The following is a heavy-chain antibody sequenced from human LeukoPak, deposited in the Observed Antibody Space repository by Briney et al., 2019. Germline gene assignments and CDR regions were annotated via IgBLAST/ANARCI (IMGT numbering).Heavy chain of an antibody. Sequence: SETLSLTCTVSGVSISSYYWGWIRQPPGKGLEWIGSIYYSGSTYYNPSLKSRVTISVDTSKNQFSLKLSSVTAADTAVYYCARVRYFDWLINWGQGTLVTVSS. V-gene: IGHV4-39*07. D-gene: IGHD3-9*01. CDR1: GVSISSYY. J-gene: IGHJ4*02. CDR3: ARVRYFDWLIN. CDR2: IYYSGST.